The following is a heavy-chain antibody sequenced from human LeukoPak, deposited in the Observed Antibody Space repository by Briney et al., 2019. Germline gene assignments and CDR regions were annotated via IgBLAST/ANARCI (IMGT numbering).Heavy chain of an antibody. D-gene: IGHD4-23*01. CDR3: ARDRTRWTGVFDP. CDR2: ISSSSSYI. J-gene: IGHJ5*02. V-gene: IGHV3-21*01. CDR1: GFTFSSYS. Sequence: GGSLRLSCAASGFTFSSYSMNWVRHAPGKGLEWVSSISSSSSYIYYADSVKGRFTISRDNAKNSLYLQMNSLRAEDTAVYYCARDRTRWTGVFDPWGRGNLVTVSA.